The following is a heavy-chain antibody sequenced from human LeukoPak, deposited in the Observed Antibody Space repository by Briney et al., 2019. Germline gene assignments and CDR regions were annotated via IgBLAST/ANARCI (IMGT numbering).Heavy chain of an antibody. CDR3: ARDAYGDYYFDY. Sequence: GGSLRLSCTASGFTVSSNYMSWVRQAPGKGLEWVSVIYSGGSTYYADSVKGRFTISRDNSKNTLYLQMNSLRAEDTAVYYCARDAYGDYYFDYWGLGTLVTVSS. D-gene: IGHD4-17*01. CDR2: IYSGGST. CDR1: GFTVSSNY. V-gene: IGHV3-53*01. J-gene: IGHJ4*02.